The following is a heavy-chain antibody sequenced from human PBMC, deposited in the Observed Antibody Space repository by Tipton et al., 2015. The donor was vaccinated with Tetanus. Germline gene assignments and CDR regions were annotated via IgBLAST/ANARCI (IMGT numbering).Heavy chain of an antibody. J-gene: IGHJ5*02. V-gene: IGHV4-31*03. CDR1: GGSISGSPYF. Sequence: TLSLTCTVSGGSISGSPYFWNWIRQQPGKGPEWIGYIYYSGSTYYNPSLKSRVTISVDTSKNQFSLKMNSVTAADTAVYYCAKDQGGGRVVRLNWFETWGPRTLVTVSS. CDR2: IYYSGST. D-gene: IGHD6-6*01. CDR3: AKDQGGGRVVRLNWFET.